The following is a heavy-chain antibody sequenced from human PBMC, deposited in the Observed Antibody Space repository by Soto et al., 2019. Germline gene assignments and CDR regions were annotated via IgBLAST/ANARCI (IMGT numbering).Heavy chain of an antibody. D-gene: IGHD5-12*01. V-gene: IGHV4-34*01. Sequence: QVQLQQWGAGLLKPSETLSLTCAVYGWSFSNYYWSWIRQPPGKGLVWIGEFNHRGSTNYNPSLKSRVTISVDMSKNKFSLRLSSVTAADTAVYYCARGETGIVATASEGYYYNNMDVWAKGTPVTVSS. CDR2: FNHRGST. CDR1: GWSFSNYY. CDR3: ARGETGIVATASEGYYYNNMDV. J-gene: IGHJ6*03.